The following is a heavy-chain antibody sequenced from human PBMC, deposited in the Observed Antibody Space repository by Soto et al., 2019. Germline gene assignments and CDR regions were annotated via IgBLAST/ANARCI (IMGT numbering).Heavy chain of an antibody. Sequence: LRLSCVASGFTFSDYYMDWIRQAPGKGLEWVSYISGPGTTTHYADSVKGRFTISRDNAKNSLYLQMDSLRAEDTAVYYCARVGFASAWYRQYYFDYWGQGALVTGSS. CDR2: ISGPGTTT. V-gene: IGHV3-11*01. J-gene: IGHJ4*02. D-gene: IGHD6-19*01. CDR3: ARVGFASAWYRQYYFDY. CDR1: GFTFSDYY.